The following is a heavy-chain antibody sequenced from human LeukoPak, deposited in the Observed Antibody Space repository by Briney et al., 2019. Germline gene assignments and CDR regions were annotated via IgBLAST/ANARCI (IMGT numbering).Heavy chain of an antibody. CDR1: GGSISSYY. D-gene: IGHD5-18*01. J-gene: IGHJ4*02. V-gene: IGHV4-59*01. CDR2: IYYSGST. Sequence: SETLSLTCTVCGGSISSYYWSWIRQPPGKGLEWIGYIYYSGSTNYNPSLKSRVTISVDTSKNQFSLKLSSVTAADTAVYYCARDLEYSYGYFDYWGQGTLVTVSS. CDR3: ARDLEYSYGYFDY.